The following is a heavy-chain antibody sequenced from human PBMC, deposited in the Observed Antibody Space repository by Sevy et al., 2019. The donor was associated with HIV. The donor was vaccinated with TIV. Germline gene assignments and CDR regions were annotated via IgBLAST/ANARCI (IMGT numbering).Heavy chain of an antibody. Sequence: GGSLRLSCTASGFTFNSYTMNWVRQAPGKGLEWVSSITSGSTDIYYADSVKGRFTISRDNAKNSLYLQMNSLRAEDTAVYYCARDGGCSSTSCLLYYDYWGQGSLVTVSS. CDR3: ARDGGCSSTSCLLYYDY. D-gene: IGHD2-2*01. V-gene: IGHV3-21*01. CDR2: ITSGSTDI. CDR1: GFTFNSYT. J-gene: IGHJ4*02.